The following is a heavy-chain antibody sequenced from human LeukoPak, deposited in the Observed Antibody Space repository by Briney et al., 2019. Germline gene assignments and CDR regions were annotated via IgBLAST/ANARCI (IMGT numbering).Heavy chain of an antibody. D-gene: IGHD6-13*01. Sequence: GGSLRHSCAASGFTFSSYAMSWGRQAPGKGLEWVSAISGNGDSTYYADSVKGRFTISRDNSKNTLYLEMDSLRAEDTGVYYCAKDRLAAAGPNWFDPWGQGTLVTVSS. CDR3: AKDRLAAAGPNWFDP. J-gene: IGHJ5*02. CDR2: ISGNGDST. V-gene: IGHV3-23*01. CDR1: GFTFSSYA.